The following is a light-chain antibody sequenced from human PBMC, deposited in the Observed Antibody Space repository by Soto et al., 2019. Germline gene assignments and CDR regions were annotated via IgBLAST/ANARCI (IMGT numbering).Light chain of an antibody. V-gene: IGLV1-51*01. J-gene: IGLJ2*01. CDR1: SSNIGNNY. Sequence: QSVLTQPPSVSAAPGQKVTISCSGSSSNIGNNYVSWYQQLPGIAPKLLIYDNNKRPSGIPDRFSGSKSGTSATLGITGLQTGDEADYYCGTWDSSLRGVVFGGGTKLTVL. CDR3: GTWDSSLRGVV. CDR2: DNN.